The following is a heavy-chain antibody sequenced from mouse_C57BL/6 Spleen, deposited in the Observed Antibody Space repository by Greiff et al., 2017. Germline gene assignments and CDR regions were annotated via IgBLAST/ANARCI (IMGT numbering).Heavy chain of an antibody. J-gene: IGHJ2*01. CDR3: ARTEDPDY. CDR2: IYPGNSDT. V-gene: IGHV1-5*01. Sequence: VQLQQSGTVLARPGASVKMSCKTSGYTFTSSWMHWVKQRPGQGLEWIGAIYPGNSDTSYNQKFKGKAKLTADTSASTAYMKLSSLTNEDSAVYYCARTEDPDYWGQGTTLTVSS. CDR1: GYTFTSSW.